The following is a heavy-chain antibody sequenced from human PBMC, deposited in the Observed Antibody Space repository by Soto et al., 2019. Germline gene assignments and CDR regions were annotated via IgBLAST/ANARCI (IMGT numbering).Heavy chain of an antibody. J-gene: IGHJ6*02. D-gene: IGHD3-3*01. CDR1: GDSISGYY. CDR3: ARSGRSRYNYYYGMDV. V-gene: IGHV4-59*01. CDR2: IYESGST. Sequence: PSETLSLTCAVSGDSISGYYWSWIRQPPGKRLEWIGYIYESGSTNYNPSLKSRVTMSIDRSKNQFSLKLSSVTAADTAVYYCARSGRSRYNYYYGMDVWGQGTTVTVSS.